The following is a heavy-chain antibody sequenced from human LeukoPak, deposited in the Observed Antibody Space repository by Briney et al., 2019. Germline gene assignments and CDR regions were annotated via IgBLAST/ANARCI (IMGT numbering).Heavy chain of an antibody. CDR3: KTAYEIHDAFDI. Sequence: SSVKFSCKAYGGTFSIYAISWVRQAPGQGLEWMGGIIPIFGTANYAQKFKGRVTITADESTSTAYMELSSLRSEDIFFFKQKTAYEIHDAFDIWGQGTMVTVSS. J-gene: IGHJ3*02. CDR2: IIPIFGTA. CDR1: GGTFSIYA. V-gene: IGHV1-69*13. D-gene: IGHD3-3*01.